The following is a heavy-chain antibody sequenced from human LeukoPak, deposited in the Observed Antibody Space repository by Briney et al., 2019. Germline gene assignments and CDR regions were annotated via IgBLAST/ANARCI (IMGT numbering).Heavy chain of an antibody. CDR3: ARVLGSGSCYDY. CDR2: ISHSGST. V-gene: IGHV4-34*01. J-gene: IGHJ4*02. Sequence: SETLSLTCAVYGGSFSGYYWSWIRQPPGKGLEWIGEISHSGSTNYNPSLKSRVTISVDTSKNQFSLKLSSVTAADTAVYYCARVLGSGSCYDYWGQGTLVTVSS. D-gene: IGHD3-10*02. CDR1: GGSFSGYY.